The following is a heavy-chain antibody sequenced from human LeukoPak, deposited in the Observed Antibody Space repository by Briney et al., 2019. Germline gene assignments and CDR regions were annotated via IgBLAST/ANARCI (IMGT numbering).Heavy chain of an antibody. CDR2: ISYDGSNK. Sequence: GGSLRLSCAASGFTFSGYAMHWVRQAPGKWLEWVAVISYDGSNKYYADSVKGRFTISRDNSKNTLNLQMNSLRVEDTAVYYCAGDKYEMASNLHGYWGQGTLVTVSS. CDR1: GFTFSGYA. CDR3: AGDKYEMASNLHGY. V-gene: IGHV3-30*04. J-gene: IGHJ4*02. D-gene: IGHD5-24*01.